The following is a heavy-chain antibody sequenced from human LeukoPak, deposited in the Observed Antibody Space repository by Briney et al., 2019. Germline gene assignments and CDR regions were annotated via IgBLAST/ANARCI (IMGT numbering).Heavy chain of an antibody. Sequence: GGSLRLSCAASGFTFSRYSMNWVRQAPGKGLEWVSYITGSGSPIYYADSVKGRFTVSRDNAKNSLYLQMNSLRDEDTAVYYCVRDPEALDYWGQGTLVTVSS. V-gene: IGHV3-48*02. CDR2: ITGSGSPI. J-gene: IGHJ4*02. CDR3: VRDPEALDY. CDR1: GFTFSRYS.